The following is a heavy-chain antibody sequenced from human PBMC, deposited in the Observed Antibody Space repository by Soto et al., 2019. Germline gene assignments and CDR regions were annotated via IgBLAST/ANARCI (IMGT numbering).Heavy chain of an antibody. J-gene: IGHJ4*02. CDR1: GFLFNDYY. V-gene: IGHV3-11*06. Sequence: SLRLSCAASGFLFNDYYMSWIRQAPGKGLEWLSNISGSSGSKKYADAGKGRFTISRDNAKKSLYLEMHSLRAEDTAVYYCARYAAEVTTFFDHWGQGTLVTVSS. D-gene: IGHD4-17*01. CDR2: ISGSSGSK. CDR3: ARYAAEVTTFFDH.